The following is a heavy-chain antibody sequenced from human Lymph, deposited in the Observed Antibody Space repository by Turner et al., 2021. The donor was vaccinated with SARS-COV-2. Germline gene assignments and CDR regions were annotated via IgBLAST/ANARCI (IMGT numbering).Heavy chain of an antibody. D-gene: IGHD3-22*01. V-gene: IGHV3-30*04. J-gene: IGHJ4*02. CDR3: ARDRDSSGWVDY. Sequence: QVQLVESGGGVVQPGRSLRLTCAASGFTFRSYAMHWVRQAPGKGLEWVAFISYDGSDKYYADSVQGRFTFSRDNSKDTLYLQMNSLRAEDTAVYYCARDRDSSGWVDYWGQGTLVTVSS. CDR1: GFTFRSYA. CDR2: ISYDGSDK.